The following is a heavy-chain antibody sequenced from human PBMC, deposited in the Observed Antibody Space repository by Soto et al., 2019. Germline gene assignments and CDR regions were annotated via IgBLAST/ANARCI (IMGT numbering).Heavy chain of an antibody. CDR3: ARAPGGSSSFVDY. CDR1: GYTFTSYA. CDR2: INAGNGNT. Sequence: QVQLVQSGAEEKKPGASVKVSCKASGYTFTSYAMHWVRQAPGQRLEWMGWINAGNGNTKYSQKFQGRVTITRDTAASTAYMELRSLRSADTAVSYCARAPGGSSSFVDYWGQGTLVTVSS. J-gene: IGHJ4*02. D-gene: IGHD6-6*01. V-gene: IGHV1-3*05.